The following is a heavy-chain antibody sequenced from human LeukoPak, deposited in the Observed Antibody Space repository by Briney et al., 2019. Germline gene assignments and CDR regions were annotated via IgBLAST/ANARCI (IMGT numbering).Heavy chain of an antibody. Sequence: SETLSLTCTVSGGSISSYYWSWIRQPPGKGLEWIGYIYYSGTTNYNPSLKSRVTISVDTSKNQFSLKLSSVTAADTPVYYCARGVYIAAAQYGYWGQGTLVTVSS. J-gene: IGHJ4*02. D-gene: IGHD6-13*01. CDR3: ARGVYIAAAQYGY. CDR1: GGSISSYY. V-gene: IGHV4-59*01. CDR2: IYYSGTT.